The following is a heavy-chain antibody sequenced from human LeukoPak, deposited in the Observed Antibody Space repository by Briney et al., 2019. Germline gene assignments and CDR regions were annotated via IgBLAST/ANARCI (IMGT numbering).Heavy chain of an antibody. Sequence: GGSLRLSCAASGFTFSSYAMHWVRQAPGKGLEWVAVISYDGSNRYYADSVKGRFTISRDNSKNTLCLQLNSLRAEDTAVYYCARSRSSSSIDYWGQGTLVTVSS. CDR2: ISYDGSNR. V-gene: IGHV3-30-3*01. J-gene: IGHJ4*02. CDR1: GFTFSSYA. D-gene: IGHD6-6*01. CDR3: ARSRSSSSIDY.